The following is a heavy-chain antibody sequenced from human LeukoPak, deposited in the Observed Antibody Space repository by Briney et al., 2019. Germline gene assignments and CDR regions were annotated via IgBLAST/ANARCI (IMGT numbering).Heavy chain of an antibody. D-gene: IGHD2/OR15-2a*01. J-gene: IGHJ4*02. CDR1: GYTFIDSF. CDR2: IDPEVGAT. CDR3: AARMRF. V-gene: IGHV1-69-2*01. Sequence: ASVKVSCKTSGYTFIDSFIHWMQQAPGKGFEWMGLIDPEVGATEYAERFQGRVTITADRSTDTAYLELTSLRSGDTAVYFCAARMRFWGQGTRVTVSS.